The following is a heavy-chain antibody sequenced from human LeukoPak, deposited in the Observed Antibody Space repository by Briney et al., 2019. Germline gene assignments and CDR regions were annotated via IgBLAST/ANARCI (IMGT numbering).Heavy chain of an antibody. V-gene: IGHV4-39*01. D-gene: IGHD5-24*01. CDR1: GGSINKYY. J-gene: IGHJ4*02. CDR3: ASSLEMATPSPFDY. Sequence: SETLSLTCTVSGGSINKYYWGWIRQPPGKGLEWIGSIYYSGSTYYNPSLKSRVTISVDTSKNQFSLKLSSVTAADTAVYYCASSLEMATPSPFDYWGQGTLVTVSS. CDR2: IYYSGST.